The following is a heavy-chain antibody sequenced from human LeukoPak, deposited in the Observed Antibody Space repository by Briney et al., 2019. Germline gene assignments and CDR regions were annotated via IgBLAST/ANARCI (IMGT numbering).Heavy chain of an antibody. CDR2: VYYSGYS. Sequence: PSETLSLTCTVSGGSITSYYWAWLRQPPEKGLEWIGCVYYSGYSNYNPSLKSRVSMSVDTSMNQFSLKLASVTAADTAVYFCAGSGWSFDAFDFWGQGTMVTVSS. CDR3: AGSGWSFDAFDF. CDR1: GGSITSYY. V-gene: IGHV4-59*08. J-gene: IGHJ3*01. D-gene: IGHD6-19*01.